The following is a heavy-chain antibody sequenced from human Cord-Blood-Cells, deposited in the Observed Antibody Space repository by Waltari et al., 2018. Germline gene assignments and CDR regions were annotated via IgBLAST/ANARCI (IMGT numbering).Heavy chain of an antibody. D-gene: IGHD3-10*01. V-gene: IGHV4-38-2*01. J-gene: IGHJ5*02. Sequence: QVQLQESGPGLVKPSETLSLTCAVSGYSISSGYYWGGIRQPPGKGLEWIGSIYHSGSTYYNPSLKSRVTISVDTSKNQFSLKLSSVTAADTAVYYCARWSRIGDWFDPWGQGTLVTVSS. CDR2: IYHSGST. CDR3: ARWSRIGDWFDP. CDR1: GYSISSGYY.